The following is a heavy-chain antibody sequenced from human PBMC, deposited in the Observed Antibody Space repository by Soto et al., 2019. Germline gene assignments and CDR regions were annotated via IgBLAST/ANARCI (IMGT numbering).Heavy chain of an antibody. Sequence: AASVKVSCKASGYTFTGYYMHWVRQAPGQGLERMGWINPNSGGINYAQKFQGRVTMTRDTSITTGYMELSSLRSDDTAVYYCARQISGASEGLDIWGQGTMVSV. D-gene: IGHD3-10*01. CDR2: INPNSGGI. J-gene: IGHJ3*02. CDR3: ARQISGASEGLDI. CDR1: GYTFTGYY. V-gene: IGHV1-2*02.